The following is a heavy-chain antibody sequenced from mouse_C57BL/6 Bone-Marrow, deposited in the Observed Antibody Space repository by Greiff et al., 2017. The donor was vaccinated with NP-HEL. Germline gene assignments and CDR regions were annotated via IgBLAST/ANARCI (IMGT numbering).Heavy chain of an antibody. CDR2: IYPRSGNT. J-gene: IGHJ3*01. CDR3: ARGALLRYLAWFAY. Sequence: VKLQESGAELARPGASVKLSCKASGYTFTSYGISWVKQRTGQGLEWIGEIYPRSGNTYYNEKFKGKATLTADKSSSTAYMELRSLTSEDSAVYFCARGALLRYLAWFAYWGQGTLVTVSA. V-gene: IGHV1-81*01. D-gene: IGHD1-1*01. CDR1: GYTFTSYG.